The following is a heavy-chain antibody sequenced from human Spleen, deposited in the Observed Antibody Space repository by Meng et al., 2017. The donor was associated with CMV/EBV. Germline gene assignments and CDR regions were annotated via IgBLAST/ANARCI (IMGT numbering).Heavy chain of an antibody. D-gene: IGHD6-19*01. V-gene: IGHV4-34*01. CDR1: GGSFRGYF. CDR3: ARTSLWGKQWLPHDAFDI. CDR2: INQGGST. Sequence: SETLSLTFALYGGSFRGYFWGWIRQSPGQGLEWIGEINQGGSTNTNPSLKSRVTTSVDTSKNQFSLKLTSVTAADTALYYCARTSLWGKQWLPHDAFDIWGPGTMVTVSS. J-gene: IGHJ3*02.